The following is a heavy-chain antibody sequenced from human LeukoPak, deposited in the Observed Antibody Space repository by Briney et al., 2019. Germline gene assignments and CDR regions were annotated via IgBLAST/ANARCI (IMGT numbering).Heavy chain of an antibody. CDR1: GFTFSSYA. J-gene: IGHJ1*01. CDR2: ISYDGSNK. CDR3: AKEYFQH. Sequence: PGRSLRLSCAASGFTFSSYAMHWVRQAPGKGLEWVAVISYDGSNKYYADSVKGRFTISRDNSKNTLYLQMNSLRAEDTAVYYCAKEYFQHWGQGTLVTVSS. V-gene: IGHV3-30-3*01.